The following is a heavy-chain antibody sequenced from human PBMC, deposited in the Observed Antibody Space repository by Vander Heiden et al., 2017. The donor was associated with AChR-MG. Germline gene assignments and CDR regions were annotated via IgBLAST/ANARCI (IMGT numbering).Heavy chain of an antibody. CDR3: ARDGGYYDFWSGYYPYYYYYYMDV. D-gene: IGHD3-3*01. CDR1: GYTFTGYY. V-gene: IGHV1-2*02. CDR2: INPNSGGT. J-gene: IGHJ6*03. Sequence: QVHLVQSGAEVKKPGASVKVSCKASGYTFTGYYMHWVRQAPGQGLEWMGWINPNSGGTNYAQKFQGRVTMTRDTSISTAYMELSRLRSDDTAVYYCARDGGYYDFWSGYYPYYYYYYMDVWGKGTTVTVSS.